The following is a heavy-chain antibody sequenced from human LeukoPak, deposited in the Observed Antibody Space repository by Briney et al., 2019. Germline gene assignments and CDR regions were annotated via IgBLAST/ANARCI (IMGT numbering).Heavy chain of an antibody. J-gene: IGHJ4*02. V-gene: IGHV5-10-1*01. D-gene: IGHD6-19*01. CDR2: IDPSDSYT. Sequence: GESLKISCKGSGSSFTSYWISWVRQMPGKGLEWMGRIDPSDSYTNYSPSFQGHVTISADKSISTAYLQWSSLKASDTAMYYCASQLYSSGWVDYWGQGTLVTVSS. CDR1: GSSFTSYW. CDR3: ASQLYSSGWVDY.